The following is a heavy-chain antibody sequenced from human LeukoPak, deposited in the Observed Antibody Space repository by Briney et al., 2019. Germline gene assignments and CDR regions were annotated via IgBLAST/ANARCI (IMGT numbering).Heavy chain of an antibody. CDR1: GYTFTSYG. Sequence: ASVKVSCKASGYTFTSYGISWVRQAPGQGLEWMGWINPNSGGTNYAQKFQGRVTMTRDTSISTAYMELSRLRSDDTAVYYCARDPYYYDSSGRDYWGQGTLVTVSS. CDR2: INPNSGGT. J-gene: IGHJ4*02. V-gene: IGHV1-2*02. D-gene: IGHD3-22*01. CDR3: ARDPYYYDSSGRDY.